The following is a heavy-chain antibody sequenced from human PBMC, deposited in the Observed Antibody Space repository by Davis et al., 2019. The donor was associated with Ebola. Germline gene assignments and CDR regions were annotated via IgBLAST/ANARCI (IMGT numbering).Heavy chain of an antibody. CDR2: IIPIFGTA. J-gene: IGHJ6*02. Sequence: SVKVSCKASGGTFSSYAISWVRQAPGQGLEWMGGIIPIFGTANYAQKFQGRVTITADESTSTAYMELSSLRSEDTAVYYCASSSEGLQAFRGMDVWGQGTTVTVSS. D-gene: IGHD2-15*01. CDR3: ASSSEGLQAFRGMDV. V-gene: IGHV1-69*13. CDR1: GGTFSSYA.